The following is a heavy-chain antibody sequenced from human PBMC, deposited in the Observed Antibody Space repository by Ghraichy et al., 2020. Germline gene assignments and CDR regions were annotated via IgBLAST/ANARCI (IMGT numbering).Heavy chain of an antibody. J-gene: IGHJ6*02. D-gene: IGHD4-23*01. CDR1: GFTLSGYS. V-gene: IGHV3-48*02. CDR3: ARGATVVRFFYYDGMDV. Sequence: LSLTCVGSGFTLSGYSMNWVRQSPGKGLEWVAYITSSSRTISYADSVKGRFTLSRDNAQNSLYLQMNSLRDEDTALYYCARGATVVRFFYYDGMDVWGQGTTVTVSS. CDR2: ITSSSRTI.